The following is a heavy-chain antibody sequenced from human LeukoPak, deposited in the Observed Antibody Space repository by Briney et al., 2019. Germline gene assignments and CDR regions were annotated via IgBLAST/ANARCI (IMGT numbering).Heavy chain of an antibody. CDR2: ITYNGRT. CDR3: AKWGYYFDSSAYVAPTDDS. CDR1: GGSISTYY. V-gene: IGHV4-59*01. D-gene: IGHD3-22*01. Sequence: SETLSLTCTVSGGSISTYYWTWVRQPPGEGLEWIGYITYNGRTDYKPSLKSRVTISLDTSTNQFSLKLSSVTAADTAVYYCAKWGYYFDSSAYVAPTDDSWGQGTLVTVSS. J-gene: IGHJ4*02.